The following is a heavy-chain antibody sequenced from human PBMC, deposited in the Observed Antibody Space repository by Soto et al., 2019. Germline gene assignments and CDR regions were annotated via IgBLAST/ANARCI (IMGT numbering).Heavy chain of an antibody. CDR1: GYTFTSYA. J-gene: IGHJ5*02. V-gene: IGHV1-3*01. CDR3: ARDPLPRSSWYSKWLDP. D-gene: IGHD6-13*01. Sequence: ASVKVSCKASGYTFTSYAMHWVRQAPGQRLEWMGWINAGNGNTKYSQKFQGRVSITRDTSASTAYMELSSLRSEDTAVYYCARDPLPRSSWYSKWLDPWGQGTLVTVYS. CDR2: INAGNGNT.